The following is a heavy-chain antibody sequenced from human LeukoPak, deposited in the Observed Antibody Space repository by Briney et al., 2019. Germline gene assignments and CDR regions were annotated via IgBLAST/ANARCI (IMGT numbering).Heavy chain of an antibody. CDR3: ARDSSGWPRPGDY. V-gene: IGHV3-21*01. J-gene: IGHJ4*02. Sequence: GGSLRLSCAASGFTFSSYSMNWVRQAPGKGLEWVSSISSSSSYIYYADPVKGRFTISRDNAKNSLYLQMNSLRAEDTAVYYCARDSSGWPRPGDYWGQGTLVTVSS. D-gene: IGHD6-19*01. CDR2: ISSSSSYI. CDR1: GFTFSSYS.